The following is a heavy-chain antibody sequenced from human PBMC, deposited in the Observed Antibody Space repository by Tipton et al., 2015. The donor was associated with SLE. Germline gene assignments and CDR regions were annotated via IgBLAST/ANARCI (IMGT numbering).Heavy chain of an antibody. CDR2: IYYSGST. CDR1: GGSISSSSYY. V-gene: IGHV4-39*07. CDR3: ARWTRKAFDI. Sequence: TLSLTCTVSGGSISSSSYYWGWIRQPPGKGLEWIGSIYYSGSTYYNPSLESRVTISVDTSKNQFSLKLSSVTAADTAVYYCARWTRKAFDIWGQGTMVTVSS. J-gene: IGHJ3*02. D-gene: IGHD1-14*01.